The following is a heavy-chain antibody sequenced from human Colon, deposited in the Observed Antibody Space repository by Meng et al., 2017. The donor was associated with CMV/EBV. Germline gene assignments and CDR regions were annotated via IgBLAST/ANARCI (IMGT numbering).Heavy chain of an antibody. CDR3: AKSAPGKAFDP. D-gene: IGHD4-23*01. J-gene: IGHJ5*02. Sequence: LSCAAYGFAFSTYAMHWLRQAPGKGLEWVAFISFEGSNQYYADSVEGRFTISRDNSKSTVFLQMNSLRAEDTAVYYCAKSAPGKAFDPWGQGTLVTVSS. V-gene: IGHV3-30-3*02. CDR1: GFAFSTYA. CDR2: ISFEGSNQ.